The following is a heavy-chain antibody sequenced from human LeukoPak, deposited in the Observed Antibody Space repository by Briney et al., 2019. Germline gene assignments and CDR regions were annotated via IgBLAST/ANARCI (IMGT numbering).Heavy chain of an antibody. CDR1: GGSISSYY. D-gene: IGHD6-19*01. V-gene: IGHV4-59*08. CDR3: LRAGLPQYYFDY. Sequence: SETLSLTCTVSGGSISSYYWSWIRQPPGKGLEWIGYIYYSGSTNYNPSLKSRVTISVDTSKNQFSLKLSSVTAADTAVYYCLRAGLPQYYFDYWGQGTLVTVSS. CDR2: IYYSGST. J-gene: IGHJ4*02.